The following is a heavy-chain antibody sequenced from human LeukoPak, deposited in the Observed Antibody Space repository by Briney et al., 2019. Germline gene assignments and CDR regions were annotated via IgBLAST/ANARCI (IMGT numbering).Heavy chain of an antibody. D-gene: IGHD2-15*01. J-gene: IGHJ3*02. CDR3: ARHCCSGPAKRVFDI. CDR2: ISYSGNT. V-gene: IGHV4-39*01. Sequence: SETLSLTCTVSGGSIISSDYHWGWVRQPPGKGLEWIGAISYSGNTDYNPSLRGRVTISVDTSNNQFSLRLGSVTAADTAVYHCARHCCSGPAKRVFDIWGQGTMVTVSS. CDR1: GGSIISSDYH.